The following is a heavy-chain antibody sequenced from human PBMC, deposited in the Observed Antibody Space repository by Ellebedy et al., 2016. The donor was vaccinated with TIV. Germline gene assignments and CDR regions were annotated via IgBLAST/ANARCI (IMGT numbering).Heavy chain of an antibody. J-gene: IGHJ4*02. CDR2: IYHSGRT. CDR3: ARDGAGRWDY. Sequence: MPSGTLSLTCTVSANSISSGYFWVWIRQPAGPGLGWIVSIYHSGRTYYNPSLKSRVTISVDTSKNQLSLRLSFVTAADTAVYYCARDGAGRWDYWGQGTLVTVSS. V-gene: IGHV4-38-2*02. CDR1: ANSISSGYF. D-gene: IGHD4-23*01.